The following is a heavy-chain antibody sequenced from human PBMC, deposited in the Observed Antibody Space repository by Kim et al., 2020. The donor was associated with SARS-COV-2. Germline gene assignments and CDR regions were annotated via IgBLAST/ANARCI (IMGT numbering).Heavy chain of an antibody. CDR3: ARSYGDYAQNYFDH. D-gene: IGHD4-17*01. Sequence: YHPARKRRLTISVDTSKGQFSLRLTSVTAADTAVYYCARSYGDYAQNYFDHWGQGALVTVSS. V-gene: IGHV4-31*02. J-gene: IGHJ4*02.